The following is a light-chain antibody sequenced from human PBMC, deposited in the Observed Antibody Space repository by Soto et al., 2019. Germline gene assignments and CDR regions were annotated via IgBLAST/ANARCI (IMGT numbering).Light chain of an antibody. Sequence: QSVLTQPASVSGSPGQSIAISCTGTSSDVGTYNLVSWYQQHPGKAPKLMIYEATKRPSGISDRFSGSKSGNTASLTISGLQAEDEADYFCCSYAGSSTFVFGTGTKVT. CDR1: SSDVGTYNL. V-gene: IGLV2-23*01. J-gene: IGLJ1*01. CDR3: CSYAGSSTFV. CDR2: EAT.